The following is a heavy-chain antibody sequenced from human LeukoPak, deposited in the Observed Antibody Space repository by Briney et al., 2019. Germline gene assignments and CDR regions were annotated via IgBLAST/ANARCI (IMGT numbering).Heavy chain of an antibody. J-gene: IGHJ6*03. CDR3: ARSIAVADHYYYYYMDV. Sequence: ASVKVSCKASGGTFSSYAISWVRQAPGQGLEWMGGIIPIFGTANYAQKFQGRVTITADESTSTAYMELSSLRSEDTAVYYCARSIAVADHYYYYYMDVWGKGTTVAISS. CDR1: GGTFSSYA. D-gene: IGHD6-19*01. CDR2: IIPIFGTA. V-gene: IGHV1-69*13.